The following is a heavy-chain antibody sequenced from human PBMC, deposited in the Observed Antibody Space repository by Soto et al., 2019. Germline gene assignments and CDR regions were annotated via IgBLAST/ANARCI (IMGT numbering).Heavy chain of an antibody. V-gene: IGHV1-69*06. CDR3: ASWRSYSGSYCFDY. Sequence: GASVKVSCKASGVTFNSYTINWVRQAPGRGLEWVGQVVPMYDSVNYAENFQGRVTITADKSTKTAYMELTSLRSEDTALYFCASWRSYSGSYCFDYWGQGTLVTVSS. D-gene: IGHD1-26*01. CDR1: GVTFNSYT. CDR2: VVPMYDSV. J-gene: IGHJ4*02.